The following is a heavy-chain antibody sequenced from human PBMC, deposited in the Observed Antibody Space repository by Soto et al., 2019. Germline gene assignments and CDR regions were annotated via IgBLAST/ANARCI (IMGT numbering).Heavy chain of an antibody. CDR1: GFTFSSYA. Sequence: QVQLVESGGGVVQPGRSLRLSCAASGFTFSSYAMHWVRQAPGKGLEWVAVISYDGSNKYYADSVKGRFTISRDKSKNTLYLQMNSLRAEDTAVYYCAREGYSSGAPGDYYDGMDVWGQGTTVTVSS. V-gene: IGHV3-30-3*01. CDR2: ISYDGSNK. D-gene: IGHD6-19*01. J-gene: IGHJ6*02. CDR3: AREGYSSGAPGDYYDGMDV.